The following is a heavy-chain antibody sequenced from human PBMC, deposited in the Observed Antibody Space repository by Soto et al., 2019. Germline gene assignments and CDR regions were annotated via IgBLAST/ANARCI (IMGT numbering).Heavy chain of an antibody. CDR2: IIPILGTT. D-gene: IGHD3-22*01. V-gene: IGHV1-69*01. J-gene: IGHJ4*02. CDR3: ARVLEGRYYYESSGY. CDR1: GGTFNSYP. Sequence: QVQLVQSGAEVKKPGSSVKVSCKASGGTFNSYPISWVRQAPGQGLEWMGGIIPILGTTNYAQKFQGRVTITADESTSTAYMELSSLRSEDTALYYCARVLEGRYYYESSGYWGQGTLVTVSS.